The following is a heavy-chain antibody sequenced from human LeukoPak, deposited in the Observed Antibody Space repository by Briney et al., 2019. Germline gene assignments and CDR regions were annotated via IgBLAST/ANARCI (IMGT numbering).Heavy chain of an antibody. CDR1: GFAFNTYA. V-gene: IGHV3-23*03. J-gene: IGHJ4*02. CDR2: IFASGSTT. D-gene: IGHD6-13*01. CDR3: AKEIAAAAMDY. Sequence: PGGSLRLSCAASGFAFNTYAMNWVRQAPGKGLEWVSIIFASGSTTYYADSVKGRFTISRDNSNNMLYLQMNSLRAEDTAVYYCAKEIAAAAMDYWGQGTLVTVSS.